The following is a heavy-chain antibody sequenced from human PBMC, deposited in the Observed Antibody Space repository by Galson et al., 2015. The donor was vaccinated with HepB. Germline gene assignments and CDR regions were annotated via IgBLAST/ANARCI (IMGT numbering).Heavy chain of an antibody. D-gene: IGHD1-1*01. J-gene: IGHJ6*02. CDR1: GYSFTNYG. V-gene: IGHV1-18*01. CDR3: ARDSGLERHLHAYYSYGMDV. Sequence: SVKVSCKASGYSFTNYGLSWVRQAPGQGLEWMGWLSGYDGSTNYAQKFQGRVTMTTDTSTGTAYLELRSLRSDDTAVYYCARDSGLERHLHAYYSYGMDVWGPGTTVIVSS. CDR2: LSGYDGST.